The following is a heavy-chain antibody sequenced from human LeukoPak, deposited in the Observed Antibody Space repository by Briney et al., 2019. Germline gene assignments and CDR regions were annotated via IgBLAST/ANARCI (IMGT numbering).Heavy chain of an antibody. Sequence: SETLSLTCTVSGGSISSSSYYWGWIRQPPGKGLEWIGSIYYSGSTYYNPSLKSRVTISVDTSKNQFSLKLRSVTAADTAVYYCARDSYYYDTSARSPNWFDPWGQGILVTVSP. D-gene: IGHD3-22*01. V-gene: IGHV4-39*07. CDR1: GGSISSSSYY. CDR2: IYYSGST. J-gene: IGHJ5*02. CDR3: ARDSYYYDTSARSPNWFDP.